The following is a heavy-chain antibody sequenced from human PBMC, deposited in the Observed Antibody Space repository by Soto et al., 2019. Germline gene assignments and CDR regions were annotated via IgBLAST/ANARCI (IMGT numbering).Heavy chain of an antibody. Sequence: QLQLQESGPGLVKPSETLSLICTVSGGSISSSSYYWGWIRQPPGKGLEWIGSIYYSGSTYYNPSLKSRVTISVDTSKNQFSLKLSSVTAADTAVYYCARFVLWESNWFDPWGQGTLVTVSS. V-gene: IGHV4-39*01. CDR2: IYYSGST. CDR1: GGSISSSSYY. J-gene: IGHJ5*02. CDR3: ARFVLWESNWFDP. D-gene: IGHD1-26*01.